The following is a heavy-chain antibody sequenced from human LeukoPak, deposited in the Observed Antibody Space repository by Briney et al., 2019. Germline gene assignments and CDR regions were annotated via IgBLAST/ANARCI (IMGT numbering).Heavy chain of an antibody. V-gene: IGHV3-23*01. J-gene: IGHJ3*02. D-gene: IGHD6-19*01. CDR2: ISGSGGST. CDR3: AKGPSIAVAGLRGAFDI. CDR1: GFTFSSYA. Sequence: PGGSLRLSCAASGFTFSSYAMSWVRQAPGEGLEWVSAISGSGGSTYYADSVKGRFTISRDNSKNTLYLQMNSLRAEDTAVYYCAKGPSIAVAGLRGAFDIWGQGTMVTVSS.